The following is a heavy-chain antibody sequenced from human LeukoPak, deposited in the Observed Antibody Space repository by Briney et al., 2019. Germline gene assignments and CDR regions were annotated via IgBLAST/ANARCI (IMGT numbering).Heavy chain of an antibody. CDR1: TFTFSIYG. CDR2: IRSDGSTT. Sequence: GDSLTLSCAASTFTFSIYGVHWVRQAPGKGLEWVSFIRSDGSTTYYADSVMGRFTISRDNSKNTVFLQMSSLRPEDTAVYYCAKDARPDDSTHNYYLYYMDVWGKGTTVTVSS. CDR3: AKDARPDDSTHNYYLYYMDV. V-gene: IGHV3-30*02. J-gene: IGHJ6*03. D-gene: IGHD3-16*01.